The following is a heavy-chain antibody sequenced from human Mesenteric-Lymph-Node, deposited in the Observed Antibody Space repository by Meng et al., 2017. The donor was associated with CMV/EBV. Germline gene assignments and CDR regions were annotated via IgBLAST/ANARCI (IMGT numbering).Heavy chain of an antibody. V-gene: IGHV1-18*01. Sequence: ASVKVSCKASGYTFTSYGISWVRQAPGQGLEWMGWISAYNGNTNYAQKFQGRVTITADKSTSTAYMELSSLRSEDTAVYYCAGNQLEDTAMVYYGMDVWGQGTTVTVSS. D-gene: IGHD5-18*01. CDR3: AGNQLEDTAMVYYGMDV. CDR2: ISAYNGNT. J-gene: IGHJ6*02. CDR1: GYTFTSYG.